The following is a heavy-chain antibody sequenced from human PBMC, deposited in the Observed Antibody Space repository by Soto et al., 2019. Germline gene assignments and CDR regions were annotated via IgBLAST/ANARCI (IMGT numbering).Heavy chain of an antibody. CDR1: GGAISSGVDY. Sequence: PSETRSRTWTVSGGAISSGVDYWSGIRQHPGKVLEWIGYIYYSGSTYYNPSLKSRVTISVDTSKNQFSLKLSSVTAADTAVYYSARDGGSHWFDPWGQGTLVTVSS. CDR3: ARDGGSHWFDP. V-gene: IGHV4-31*02. J-gene: IGHJ5*02. D-gene: IGHD3-10*01. CDR2: IYYSGST.